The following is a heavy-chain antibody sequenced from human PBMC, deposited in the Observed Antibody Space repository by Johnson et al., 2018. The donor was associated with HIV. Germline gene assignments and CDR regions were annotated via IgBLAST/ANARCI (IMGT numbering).Heavy chain of an antibody. J-gene: IGHJ3*02. D-gene: IGHD6-13*01. CDR1: GFTFSSYG. CDR2: IWYDGINK. CDR3: ARASFIGIAAAENAFDI. V-gene: IGHV3-33*01. Sequence: QVQLVESGGGVVQPGRSLRLSCAASGFTFSSYGMHWVRQAPGKGLEWVANIWYDGINKYYADSVKGRFTISRDNSKNTLYLQMNSLRAEDTAVYYCARASFIGIAAAENAFDIWGQGTMVTVSS.